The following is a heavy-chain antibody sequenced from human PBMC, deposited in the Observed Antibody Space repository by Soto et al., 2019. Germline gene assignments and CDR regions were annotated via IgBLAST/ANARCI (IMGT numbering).Heavy chain of an antibody. J-gene: IGHJ5*02. D-gene: IGHD3-22*01. CDR2: IYPGDSDT. CDR1: GYSFTSYW. CDR3: ARSYDNSGRWLDP. V-gene: IGHV5-51*01. Sequence: PGESLKISCKGSGYSFTSYWIGWVRQLPGKGLEWMGVIYPGDSDTRYSPSFQGQVTISADKSITTAYLQWSSLRASDTAMYYCARSYDNSGRWLDPWGQGTLVTVSS.